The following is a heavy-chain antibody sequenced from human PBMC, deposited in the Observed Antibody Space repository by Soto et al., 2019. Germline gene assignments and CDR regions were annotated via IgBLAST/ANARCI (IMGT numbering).Heavy chain of an antibody. CDR3: ARDKITCLFDY. V-gene: IGHV4-59*12. CDR2: IYYSGST. D-gene: IGHD3-10*01. J-gene: IGHJ4*02. Sequence: PSETLSLTCTVSGGSISSYYWSWIRQPPGKGLEWIGYIYYSGSTNYNPSLKSRVTISVDTSKNQFSLKLTSVTASDTAVYYCARDKITCLFDYWGQGTLVTVSS. CDR1: GGSISSYY.